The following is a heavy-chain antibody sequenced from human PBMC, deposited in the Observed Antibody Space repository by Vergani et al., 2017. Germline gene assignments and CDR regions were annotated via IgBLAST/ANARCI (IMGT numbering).Heavy chain of an antibody. CDR3: ARGPEYSSSWSLYYYYYMDV. J-gene: IGHJ6*03. D-gene: IGHD6-13*01. Sequence: QVQLVQSGAEVKKPGASVKVSCKASGYTFTSYDINWVRQATGQGLEWMGWMNPNSGTTGYAQKFQGRVTMTRNTSISTAYMELSSLRSEDTAVYYCARGPEYSSSWSLYYYYYMDVWGKGTTVTVSS. V-gene: IGHV1-8*02. CDR2: MNPNSGTT. CDR1: GYTFTSYD.